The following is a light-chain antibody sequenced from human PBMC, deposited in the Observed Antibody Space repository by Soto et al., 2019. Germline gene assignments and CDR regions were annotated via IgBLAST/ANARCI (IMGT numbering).Light chain of an antibody. J-gene: IGKJ1*01. CDR3: QQVNSYPRT. V-gene: IGKV1-9*01. CDR1: QGISSY. CDR2: AAS. Sequence: DIQLTQSPSFLSASIGDRVTITCRASQGISSYLVWYQQESGRAPKLLIYAASTLQSGVPSRFSGSGSGTEFTLTISSLQPEDSATYYCQQVNSYPRTFGQGTKVEIK.